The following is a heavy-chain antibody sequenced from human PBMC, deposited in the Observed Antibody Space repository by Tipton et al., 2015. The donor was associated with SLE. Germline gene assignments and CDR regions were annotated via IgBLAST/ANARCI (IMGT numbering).Heavy chain of an antibody. CDR2: IYFSGRT. CDR1: GGSISSGGHY. V-gene: IGHV4-31*03. J-gene: IGHJ2*01. D-gene: IGHD3-16*01. CDR3: ARMGDRWYFDL. Sequence: TLSLTCTVPGGSISSGGHYWTWIRQHPGKGLEFIAFIYFSGRTYYSPSLKSRVTISVDTSENQFSLKLSSVTAADTAVYYCARMGDRWYFDLWGRGTLLTVSS.